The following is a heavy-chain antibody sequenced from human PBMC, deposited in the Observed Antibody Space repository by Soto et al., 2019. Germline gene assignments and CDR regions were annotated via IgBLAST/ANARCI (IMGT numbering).Heavy chain of an antibody. CDR2: IYFSGST. CDR3: ARGITYYDILTGYSHTDYYYYGMDV. Sequence: SETLSLTCTVSGGSISSGGYYWSWIRQHPGKGLEWIGYIYFSGSTYYNPSLKSRVTISVDTSKNQFSLRLSSVTAADTAVYYCARGITYYDILTGYSHTDYYYYGMDVWGQGTTVTVSS. J-gene: IGHJ6*02. D-gene: IGHD3-9*01. CDR1: GGSISSGGYY. V-gene: IGHV4-31*03.